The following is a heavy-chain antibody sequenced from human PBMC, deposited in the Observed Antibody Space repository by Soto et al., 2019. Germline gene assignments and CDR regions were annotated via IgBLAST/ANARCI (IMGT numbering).Heavy chain of an antibody. V-gene: IGHV1-3*01. CDR1: GYTFTSYA. J-gene: IGHJ4*02. D-gene: IGHD2-2*02. CDR3: ARGRYCSSTSCYRLDY. CDR2: INAGNGNT. Sequence: ASVKVSCKASGYTFTSYAMHWVRQAPGQRLEWMGWINAGNGNTKYSQKFQGRVTITRDTSASTAYMELSSLRSEDTAVYYCARGRYCSSTSCYRLDYWGQGTLVTVSS.